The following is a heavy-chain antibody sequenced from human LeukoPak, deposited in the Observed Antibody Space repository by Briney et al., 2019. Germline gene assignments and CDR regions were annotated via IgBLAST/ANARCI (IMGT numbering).Heavy chain of an antibody. J-gene: IGHJ5*02. V-gene: IGHV4-39*01. CDR3: ARHSGSGSLSRPFDP. D-gene: IGHD3-10*01. Sequence: PSETLSLTCTVSGASVTSGGLYWGWLRQSPGKGLQWIATVYYTGSTYYNPSLKSRVTISIDTSKNQFSLNLRSLIAADTAVYYCARHSGSGSLSRPFDPWGRGTLVTVSS. CDR1: GASVTSGGLY. CDR2: VYYTGST.